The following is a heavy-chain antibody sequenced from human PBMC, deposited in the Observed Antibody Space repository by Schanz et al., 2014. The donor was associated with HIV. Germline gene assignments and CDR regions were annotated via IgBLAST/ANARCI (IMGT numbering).Heavy chain of an antibody. V-gene: IGHV4-4*07. CDR1: GGSIGNYY. CDR3: ARAFCSGGSCFAGYGLDV. Sequence: QVQLQESGPGLVKPSETLSLTCSVSGGSIGNYYWSWVRQPAGKGLEWIGRIHATGSTSYSPSLKGRVTGSGDTAQNQIALNLSSVTAADTAVYYCARAFCSGGSCFAGYGLDVWGQGTTVTVSS. CDR2: IHATGST. D-gene: IGHD2-15*01. J-gene: IGHJ6*02.